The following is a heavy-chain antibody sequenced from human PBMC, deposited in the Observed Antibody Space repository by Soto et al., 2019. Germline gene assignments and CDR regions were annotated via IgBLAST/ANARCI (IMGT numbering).Heavy chain of an antibody. CDR3: ARSREQWLVDAFDI. Sequence: QVQVQQWGAGLLKSSETLSLTCAVYGGSFSGYYWSWIRQSPGKGLEWIGEVNPTGSTKYNPSLMSRVTISVDTSKNQFSLNLNSVTAADTALYYCARSREQWLVDAFDIWGQGTMVTVSS. J-gene: IGHJ3*02. CDR2: VNPTGST. CDR1: GGSFSGYY. V-gene: IGHV4-34*01. D-gene: IGHD6-19*01.